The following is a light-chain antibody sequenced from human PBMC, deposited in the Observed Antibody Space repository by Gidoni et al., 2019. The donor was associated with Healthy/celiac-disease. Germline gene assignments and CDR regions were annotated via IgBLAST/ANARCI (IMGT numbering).Light chain of an antibody. CDR1: QSVLYSSNNKNY. CDR3: QQYYSTPRT. J-gene: IGKJ1*01. CDR2: WAS. Sequence: DIVMTQSPDSLAVSLGERATINCKSSQSVLYSSNNKNYLAWYQQKPGQPPKLLIYWASTRESGFPDRFSGSGSGTDFTLTISSLQAEDVAVYYCQQYYSTPRTFGQXTKVEIK. V-gene: IGKV4-1*01.